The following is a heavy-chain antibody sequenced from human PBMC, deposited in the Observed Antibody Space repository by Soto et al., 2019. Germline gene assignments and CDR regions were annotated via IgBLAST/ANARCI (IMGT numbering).Heavy chain of an antibody. D-gene: IGHD1-26*01. V-gene: IGHV3-74*01. J-gene: IGHJ4*02. Sequence: GGSLRLSWAASGFIFKMYWMHWVRQSPGKGLVWISRIYNDGTYSDYADSVKGRFTISRDDAKNTLYLEMNSLRVEDTAVYYCVRGYSGTYRIDYWGQGTPVTVSS. CDR3: VRGYSGTYRIDY. CDR2: IYNDGTYS. CDR1: GFIFKMYW.